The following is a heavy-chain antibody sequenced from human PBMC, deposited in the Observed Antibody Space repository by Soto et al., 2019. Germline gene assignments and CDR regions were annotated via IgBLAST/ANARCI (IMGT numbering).Heavy chain of an antibody. D-gene: IGHD5-18*01. CDR2: IYYSGST. CDR3: ARGLVDTAIVKGGHFDY. V-gene: IGHV4-31*03. Sequence: QVQLQESGPGLVKPSQTLSLTCTVSGGSISSGGYYWSWIRQHPGKGLEWIGYIYYSGSTYYNPSLKSRVTISVYTSKNQFSLKLSSVTAADTAVYYCARGLVDTAIVKGGHFDYWGQGTLVTVSS. CDR1: GGSISSGGYY. J-gene: IGHJ4*02.